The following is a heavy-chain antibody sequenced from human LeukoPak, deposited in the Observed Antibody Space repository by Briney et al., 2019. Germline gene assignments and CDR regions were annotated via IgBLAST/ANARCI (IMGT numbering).Heavy chain of an antibody. J-gene: IGHJ3*02. CDR1: GFTFSSYE. CDR2: ISSSGSTI. D-gene: IGHD1-26*01. CDR3: ARDGGATSPQTDAFDI. V-gene: IGHV3-48*03. Sequence: PGGSLRLSCAASGFTFSSYEMTWVRQAPGKGLEWVSYISSSGSTIYYADSVKGRFTISRDNAKNSLYLQMNSLRAEDTAVYYCARDGGATSPQTDAFDIWGQGTMVTVSS.